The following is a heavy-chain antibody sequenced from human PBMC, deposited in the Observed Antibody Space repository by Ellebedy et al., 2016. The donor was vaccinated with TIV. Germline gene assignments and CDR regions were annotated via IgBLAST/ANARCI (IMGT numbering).Heavy chain of an antibody. CDR3: ARGGYSGWYGEYFQH. J-gene: IGHJ1*01. D-gene: IGHD6-19*01. CDR2: INHSGST. Sequence: SETLSLXCAVYGGSFSGYYWSWIRQPPGKGLEWIGEINHSGSTNYNPSLKSRVTISVDTSKNQFSLKLSSVTAADTAVYYCARGGYSGWYGEYFQHWGQGTLVTVSS. CDR1: GGSFSGYY. V-gene: IGHV4-34*01.